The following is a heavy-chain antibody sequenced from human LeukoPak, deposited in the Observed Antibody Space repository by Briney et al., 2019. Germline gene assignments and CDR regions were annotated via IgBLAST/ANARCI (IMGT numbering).Heavy chain of an antibody. CDR1: GGSISSYF. D-gene: IGHD2-15*01. Sequence: SETLSLTCTVSGGSISSYFWSWIRQPAGKGLEWIGRIYTSGSTNYNPSLKSRVTMSVDTSKNQFSLKLSSVTAADTAVYYCARGDCSGGSCYFDYWGQGTLVTVSS. CDR2: IYTSGST. V-gene: IGHV4-4*07. J-gene: IGHJ4*02. CDR3: ARGDCSGGSCYFDY.